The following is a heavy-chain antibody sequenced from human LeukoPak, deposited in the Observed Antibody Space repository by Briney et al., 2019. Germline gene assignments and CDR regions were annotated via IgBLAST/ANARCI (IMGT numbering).Heavy chain of an antibody. CDR3: ARGEDYGDYFDY. CDR1: GFTFSDYW. J-gene: IGHJ4*02. CDR2: IKQDGSEK. V-gene: IGHV3-7*03. D-gene: IGHD4-17*01. Sequence: GGSLRLSCVASGFTFSDYWMSWVRQAPGKGLEWVANIKQDGSEKNYVDSVKGRSTISRDNAKNSLYLQLNSLRADDTAVYYCARGEDYGDYFDYWGQGTLVTVSS.